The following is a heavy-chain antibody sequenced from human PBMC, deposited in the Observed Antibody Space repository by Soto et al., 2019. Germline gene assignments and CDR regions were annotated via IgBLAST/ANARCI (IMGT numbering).Heavy chain of an antibody. CDR2: IYYSGST. J-gene: IGHJ4*02. Sequence: PSETLSLTCTVSGGSISSGDYYWSWIRQPPGKGLEWIGDIYYSGSTYYNPSLKSRVTISIDTSKNQFSLKLSSVTAADTAVYYCASRKSSPYFDYWGQGPLVTVSS. CDR3: ASRKSSPYFDY. V-gene: IGHV4-30-4*01. CDR1: GGSISSGDYY. D-gene: IGHD3-10*01.